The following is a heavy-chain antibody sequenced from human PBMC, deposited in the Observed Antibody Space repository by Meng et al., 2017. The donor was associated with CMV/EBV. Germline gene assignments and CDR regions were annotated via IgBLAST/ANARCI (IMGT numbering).Heavy chain of an antibody. D-gene: IGHD3-22*01. J-gene: IGHJ4*02. CDR1: GGSISSYY. CDR2: IYYSGST. V-gene: IGHV4-59*01. CDR3: ARGLRNYYDSSGPAYYFDY. Sequence: SETLSLTCTVSGGSISSYYWSWIRQPPGKGLEWIGYIYYSGSTNCNPSLKSRVTISVDTSKNQFSLKLSSVTAADTAVYYCARGLRNYYDSSGPAYYFDYWGQGTLVTVSS.